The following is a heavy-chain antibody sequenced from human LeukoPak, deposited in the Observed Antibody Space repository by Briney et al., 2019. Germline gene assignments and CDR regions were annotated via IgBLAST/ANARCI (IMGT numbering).Heavy chain of an antibody. CDR1: GFTLNGHW. V-gene: IGHV3-7*01. J-gene: IGHJ4*02. Sequence: GGSLRLSCVVSGFTLNGHWMNWVRQAPGKGLEWVATIKHGGSEKFYVDSVKGRFTISGDDAKNSLFLQMNSLRAEDTAVYYCARTNFFAYWGQGTLVTVSS. CDR3: ARTNFFAY. CDR2: IKHGGSEK.